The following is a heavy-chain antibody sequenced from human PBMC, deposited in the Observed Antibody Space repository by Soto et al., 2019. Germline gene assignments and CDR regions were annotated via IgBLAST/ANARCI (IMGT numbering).Heavy chain of an antibody. CDR2: ISYDGSNK. Sequence: LRLSCAASGFTFSSYGMHWVRQAPGKGLEWVAVISYDGSNKYYADSVKGRFTISRDNSKNTLYLQMNSLRAEDTAVYYCAKTLNGYSYGAYGMDVWGQGTKVTVSS. J-gene: IGHJ6*02. CDR3: AKTLNGYSYGAYGMDV. CDR1: GFTFSSYG. D-gene: IGHD5-18*01. V-gene: IGHV3-30*18.